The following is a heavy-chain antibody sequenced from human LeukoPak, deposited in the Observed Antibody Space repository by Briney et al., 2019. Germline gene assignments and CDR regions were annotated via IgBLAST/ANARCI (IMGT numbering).Heavy chain of an antibody. CDR3: AREVTGLRYFEYYYYYGMDV. Sequence: ASVTVSCKASGYTFTGYYMHWVRQAPGQGLEWMGWMNPNSGNTGYAQKFQGRDTMTRNTSISTAYMELSSLRSEDTAVYYCAREVTGLRYFEYYYYYGMDVWGQGTTVTVSS. CDR2: MNPNSGNT. V-gene: IGHV1-8*02. J-gene: IGHJ6*02. D-gene: IGHD3-9*01. CDR1: GYTFTGYY.